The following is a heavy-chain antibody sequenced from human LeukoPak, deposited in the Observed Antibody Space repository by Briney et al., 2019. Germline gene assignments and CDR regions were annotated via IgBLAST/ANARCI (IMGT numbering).Heavy chain of an antibody. Sequence: SETLSLTCTVSGGSISSSSYYWGWIRQPPGKGLEWIGSIYYSGSTYYNPSLKSRVTISVDTSKNQFSLKLSSVTAADAAVYYCARVRRQQLALDYWGQGALVTVSS. D-gene: IGHD6-13*01. CDR2: IYYSGST. V-gene: IGHV4-39*07. CDR1: GGSISSSSYY. J-gene: IGHJ4*02. CDR3: ARVRRQQLALDY.